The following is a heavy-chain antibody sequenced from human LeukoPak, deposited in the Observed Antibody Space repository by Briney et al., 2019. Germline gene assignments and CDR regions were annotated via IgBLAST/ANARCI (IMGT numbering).Heavy chain of an antibody. CDR2: IYYSGST. J-gene: IGHJ4*02. CDR1: GGSISSGDYY. CDR3: ASSYCGGGSPHHYYFDY. V-gene: IGHV4-30-4*08. Sequence: PSQTLSLTCTVSGGSISSGDYYWSWIRQPPGKGLEWIGYIYYSGSTYYNPSLKSRVTISVDTSKNQFSLKLSSVTAADTAVYYCASSYCGGGSPHHYYFDYWGQGTLVTVSS. D-gene: IGHD2-21*01.